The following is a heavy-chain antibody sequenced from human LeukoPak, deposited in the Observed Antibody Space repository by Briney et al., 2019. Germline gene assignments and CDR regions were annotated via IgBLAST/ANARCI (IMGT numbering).Heavy chain of an antibody. D-gene: IGHD1-26*01. V-gene: IGHV3-7*01. CDR1: GFTFTNYW. J-gene: IGHJ4*02. Sequence: GGSLRLSCAASGFTFTNYWMTWVRQVPGKGLEWVANIHKAGSESYYVDSVKGRFAISRDNAKNSLYLQLSSLRVEDTAVYYCARVGAWELQRVFEYWGQGTLVTVSS. CDR2: IHKAGSES. CDR3: ARVGAWELQRVFEY.